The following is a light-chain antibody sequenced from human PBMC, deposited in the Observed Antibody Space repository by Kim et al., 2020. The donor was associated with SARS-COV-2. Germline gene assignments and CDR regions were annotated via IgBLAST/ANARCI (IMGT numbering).Light chain of an antibody. J-gene: IGKJ1*01. Sequence: ASVGERVIITCRASENINNWLAWYQQKPGKAPKLLIYRASSLEGGVPSRFSGSGSRTDFTLTISSLQPDDFAIYFCQQFYSYPWTFGQGTKVEIK. CDR3: QQFYSYPWT. CDR2: RAS. V-gene: IGKV1-5*03. CDR1: ENINNW.